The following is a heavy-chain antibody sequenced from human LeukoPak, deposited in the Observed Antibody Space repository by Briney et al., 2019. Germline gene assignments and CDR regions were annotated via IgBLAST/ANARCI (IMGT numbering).Heavy chain of an antibody. CDR2: IYYSGST. CDR3: AGFSGWADY. D-gene: IGHD6-19*01. V-gene: IGHV4-61*01. Sequence: PSETLSLTCTVSGGSVSSGSYYWSWIRQPPGKGLEWIGYIYYSGSTNYNPSLKSRVTISVDTSKNQFSLKLSSVTAADTAVYYCAGFSGWADYWGQGTLVTVSS. J-gene: IGHJ4*02. CDR1: GGSVSSGSYY.